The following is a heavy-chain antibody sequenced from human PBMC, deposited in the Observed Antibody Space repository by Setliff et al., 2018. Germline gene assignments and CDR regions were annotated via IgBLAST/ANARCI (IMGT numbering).Heavy chain of an antibody. CDR1: RFTFSSYS. J-gene: IGHJ3*01. D-gene: IGHD2-2*02. V-gene: IGHV3-48*01. CDR2: ISGGGSIM. Sequence: GGSLRLSCAASRFTFSSYSMSWVRQAPGKGLEWVSYISGGGSIMYYADSVRGRFTISRDDSKNTLYLQMSSLKTEDTAMYYCTTARAACSGSSCYNGFDVWGQGTMVTVSS. CDR3: TTARAACSGSSCYNGFDV.